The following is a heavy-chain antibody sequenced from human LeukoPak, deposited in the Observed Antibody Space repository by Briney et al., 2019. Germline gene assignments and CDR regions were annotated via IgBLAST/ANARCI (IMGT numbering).Heavy chain of an antibody. D-gene: IGHD6-6*01. CDR1: GFTVTTNY. J-gene: IGHJ3*02. Sequence: GGSLRLSCAASGFTVTTNYIVWVRQAPGKGLEWVACMFGGGGTYYADSVKGRFTISRDNSKNTLYLQMTSLRPEDTAVYHCARSDSSSTRRAFDTWGLGTMVSVSS. V-gene: IGHV3-66*02. CDR2: MFGGGGT. CDR3: ARSDSSSTRRAFDT.